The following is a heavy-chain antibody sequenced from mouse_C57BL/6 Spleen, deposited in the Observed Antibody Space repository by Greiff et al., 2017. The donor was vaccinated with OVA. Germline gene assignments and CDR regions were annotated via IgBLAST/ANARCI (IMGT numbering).Heavy chain of an antibody. Sequence: QVQLKQSGAELVKPGASVKISCKASGYAFSSYWMNWVKQRPGKGLEWIGQIYPGDGDTNYNGKFKGKATLTADKSSSTAYMQLSSLTSEDSAVYFCARYYYGSSYLYYFDYWGQGTTLTVSS. CDR3: ARYYYGSSYLYYFDY. V-gene: IGHV1-80*01. J-gene: IGHJ2*01. CDR2: IYPGDGDT. CDR1: GYAFSSYW. D-gene: IGHD1-1*01.